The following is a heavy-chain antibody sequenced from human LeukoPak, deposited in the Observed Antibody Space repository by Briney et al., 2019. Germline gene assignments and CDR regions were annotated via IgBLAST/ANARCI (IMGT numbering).Heavy chain of an antibody. D-gene: IGHD1-26*01. CDR3: AAGATTFYYMDV. CDR1: GGSISRYY. V-gene: IGHV4-59*01. Sequence: PSETLSLTCTVSGGSISRYYWSWIRQPPGKGLEWIGYIYYSGSTNYNPSLKGRVTISVDTSRNQLSLKLSSVTAADTAVYNCAAGATTFYYMDVWGKGTTVTVSS. CDR2: IYYSGST. J-gene: IGHJ6*03.